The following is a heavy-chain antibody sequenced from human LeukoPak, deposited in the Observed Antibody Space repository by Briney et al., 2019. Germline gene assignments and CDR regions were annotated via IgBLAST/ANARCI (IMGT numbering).Heavy chain of an antibody. Sequence: SETLSLTCTVSGGSISSYFWSWIRQPPGKGLEWIGYISYSGSTTYNPSLKSRVSISVDTSKNQFSLRLSSVTAADTAVYYCATYYYDRSVYTSYSFDMGGKGKMVTVSS. CDR2: ISYSGST. D-gene: IGHD3-22*01. V-gene: IGHV4-59*01. CDR3: ATYYYDRSVYTSYSFDM. CDR1: GGSISSYF. J-gene: IGHJ3*02.